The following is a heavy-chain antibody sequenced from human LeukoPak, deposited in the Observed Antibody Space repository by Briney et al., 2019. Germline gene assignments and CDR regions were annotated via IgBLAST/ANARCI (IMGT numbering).Heavy chain of an antibody. V-gene: IGHV1-2*02. CDR2: INPNSGGT. CDR3: ARDRGRWLQRILYYFDY. J-gene: IGHJ4*02. Sequence: ASVKVSCKASGYTFTGYYMHWVRQAPGQGLEGMGWINPNSGGTNYAQKFQGRVTMTRDTSISTAYMELSRLRSGDTAVYYCARDRGRWLQRILYYFDYWGQGTLVTVSS. D-gene: IGHD5-24*01. CDR1: GYTFTGYY.